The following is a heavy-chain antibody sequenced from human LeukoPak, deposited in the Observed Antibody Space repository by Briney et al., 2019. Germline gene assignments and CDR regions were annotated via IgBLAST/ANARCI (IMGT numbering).Heavy chain of an antibody. CDR1: GYTFTSYG. D-gene: IGHD3-3*01. CDR3: ATMWGTGYQKRITIFGVVQDAFDI. CDR2: ISVYNGNT. V-gene: IGHV1-18*01. J-gene: IGHJ3*02. Sequence: ASVKVSCKASGYTFTSYGLSWVRQAPGQGLEWMGWISVYNGNTNYAQKVQGRVTMPTFTSSSTAYMELRSLRSDDTAVYYCATMWGTGYQKRITIFGVVQDAFDIWGQGTMVTVSS.